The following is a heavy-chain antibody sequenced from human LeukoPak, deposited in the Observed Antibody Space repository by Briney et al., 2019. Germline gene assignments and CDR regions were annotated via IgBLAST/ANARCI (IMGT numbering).Heavy chain of an antibody. D-gene: IGHD3-3*01. J-gene: IGHJ3*02. CDR2: INPSGGST. Sequence: ASVKVSCKASGYTFTSYYMHWVRQAPGQGLEWMGIINPSGGSTSYAQKFQGRVTMTRDMSTNTVYMELSSLRSEDTAVYYCARGPYYDFWSGYSDAFDIWGQGTMVTVSS. CDR3: ARGPYYDFWSGYSDAFDI. V-gene: IGHV1-46*01. CDR1: GYTFTSYY.